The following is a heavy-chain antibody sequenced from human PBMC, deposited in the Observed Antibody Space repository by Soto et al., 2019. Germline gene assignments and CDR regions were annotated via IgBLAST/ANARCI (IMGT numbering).Heavy chain of an antibody. V-gene: IGHV3-33*01. J-gene: IGHJ5*02. Sequence: GSLRLSCAASGFTFSSYGMHWVRQAPGKGLEWVAVIWYDGSNKYYADSVKGRFTISRDNSKNTLYLQMNSLRAEDTAVYYCARNSPGDNWNDVGWFDPWGQGTLVTVSS. D-gene: IGHD1-20*01. CDR2: IWYDGSNK. CDR1: GFTFSSYG. CDR3: ARNSPGDNWNDVGWFDP.